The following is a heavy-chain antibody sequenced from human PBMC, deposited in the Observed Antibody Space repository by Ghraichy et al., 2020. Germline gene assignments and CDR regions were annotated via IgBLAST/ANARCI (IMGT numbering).Heavy chain of an antibody. CDR1: GFTFDDYA. D-gene: IGHD7-27*01. Sequence: GGSLRLSCAASGFTFDDYAMHWVRQAPGKGLDWVSGINWNSVRVGYADSVKGRFTISRDNAKNSLYLQMNSLRTEDMALYYCAKVATVVDWGSAFDIWGQGTMVTVSS. CDR3: AKVATVVDWGSAFDI. V-gene: IGHV3-9*03. J-gene: IGHJ3*02. CDR2: INWNSVRV.